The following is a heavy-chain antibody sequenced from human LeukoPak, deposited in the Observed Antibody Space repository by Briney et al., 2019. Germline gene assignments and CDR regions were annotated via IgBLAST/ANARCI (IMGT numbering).Heavy chain of an antibody. CDR2: IWYDGSNK. Sequence: GGSLRLSCAASGFTFSSYGMHWARQALGKGLEWVAVIWYDGSNKYYADSVKGRFTISRDNSKNTLYLQMNSLRAEDTAVYYCARDPPLDWGQGTLVTVSS. CDR3: ARDPPLD. V-gene: IGHV3-33*01. J-gene: IGHJ4*02. CDR1: GFTFSSYG.